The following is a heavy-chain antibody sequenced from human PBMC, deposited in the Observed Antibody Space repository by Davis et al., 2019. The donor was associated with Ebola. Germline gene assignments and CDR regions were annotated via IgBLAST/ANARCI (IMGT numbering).Heavy chain of an antibody. V-gene: IGHV3-30*04. CDR1: GFTFSNYA. J-gene: IGHJ6*02. Sequence: GESLKISCAASGFTFSNYAMHWVRQAPGKGLEWVAVISYDGSKNYYADSVKGRITISRDNSKNTLYLQVNSLRVEDTALYYCARNDFTMVRGRLGHYYYYYGMDVWGQGTTVAVSS. CDR2: ISYDGSKN. D-gene: IGHD3-10*01. CDR3: ARNDFTMVRGRLGHYYYYYGMDV.